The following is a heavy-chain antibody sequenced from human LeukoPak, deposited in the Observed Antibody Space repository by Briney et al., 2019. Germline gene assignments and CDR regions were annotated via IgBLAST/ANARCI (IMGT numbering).Heavy chain of an antibody. D-gene: IGHD3-3*01. V-gene: IGHV1-2*02. CDR1: GYTFTGYY. CDR3: AREEWYASTYYDFWSGSLGMDV. J-gene: IGHJ6*02. Sequence: GASVKVSCKASGYTFTGYYMHWVRQAPGQGLEWMGWINPNSGGTNYAQKFQGRVTMTRDTSISTAYMELSRLRSDDTAVYYCAREEWYASTYYDFWSGSLGMDVWGQGTTVTVSS. CDR2: INPNSGGT.